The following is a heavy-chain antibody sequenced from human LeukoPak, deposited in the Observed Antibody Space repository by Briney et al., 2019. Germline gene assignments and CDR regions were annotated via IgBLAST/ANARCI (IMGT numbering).Heavy chain of an antibody. CDR2: INHSGST. D-gene: IGHD3-22*01. Sequence: PSETLSLTCAVYGGSFSGYYWSWIRQPPGKGLEWIGEINHSGSTNYNPSLKSRVTISVDTSKNQFSLKLSSVTAADTAVYYCARKSGYYDSSGYLLPYYYYYMDVWGKGTTVTVSS. V-gene: IGHV4-34*01. J-gene: IGHJ6*03. CDR1: GGSFSGYY. CDR3: ARKSGYYDSSGYLLPYYYYYMDV.